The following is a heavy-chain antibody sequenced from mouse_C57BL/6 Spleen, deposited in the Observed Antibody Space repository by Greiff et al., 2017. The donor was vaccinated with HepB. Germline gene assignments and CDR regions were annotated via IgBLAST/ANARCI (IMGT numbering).Heavy chain of an antibody. CDR3: ARGGGFGY. CDR1: GYTFTSYT. CDR2: INPSSGYT. V-gene: IGHV1-4*01. J-gene: IGHJ2*01. Sequence: VQLQQSGADLVRPCASVSMSCKASGYTFTSYTMHWVKQRPGQGLEWIGYINPSSGYTKYNRKFKDKATLTADKSSSISYMQLSGLTSEDSAVYSCARGGGFGYWGQGTTLTVSS.